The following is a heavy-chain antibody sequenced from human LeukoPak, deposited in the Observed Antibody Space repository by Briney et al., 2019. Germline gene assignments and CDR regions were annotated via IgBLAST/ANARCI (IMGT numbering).Heavy chain of an antibody. CDR3: ARVRSGYSHENYFDY. Sequence: GGSLRLSCAASGFTFSNYEMNWVRQAPGKGLEWVSYISGSGSSIYYADSVKGRFTISRDNAKDSLYLQMNSLRAEDTAVYYCARVRSGYSHENYFDYWGQGTLVTVSS. V-gene: IGHV3-48*03. CDR1: GFTFSNYE. D-gene: IGHD5-18*01. CDR2: ISGSGSSI. J-gene: IGHJ4*02.